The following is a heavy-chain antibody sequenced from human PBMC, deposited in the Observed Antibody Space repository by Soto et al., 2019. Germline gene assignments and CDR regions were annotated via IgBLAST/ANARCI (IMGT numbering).Heavy chain of an antibody. V-gene: IGHV3-48*03. CDR3: TRAAWFPYLSFY. D-gene: IGHD3-10*01. Sequence: LRLSCAASGFTFSRFELHWVRQAPGKGLKWISYISSSGSTAYYASSVESRFTISRDNANNSVYLQMDSLRAEDTALYYCTRAAWFPYLSFYWGQGALVTVSS. CDR1: GFTFSRFE. J-gene: IGHJ4*02. CDR2: ISSSGSTA.